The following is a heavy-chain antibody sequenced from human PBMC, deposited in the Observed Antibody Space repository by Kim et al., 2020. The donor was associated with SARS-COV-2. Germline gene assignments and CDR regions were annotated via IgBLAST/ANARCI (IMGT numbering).Heavy chain of an antibody. D-gene: IGHD6-13*01. V-gene: IGHV3-23*01. CDR3: AKAHRYSSSWYGVQYYFDY. J-gene: IGHJ4*02. CDR1: GFTFSSYA. CDR2: ISGSGGST. Sequence: GGSLRLSCAASGFTFSSYAMSWVRQAPGKGLEWVSAISGSGGSTYYADSVKGRFTISRDNSKNTLYLQMNSLRAEDTAVYYCAKAHRYSSSWYGVQYYFDYWGQGTLVTVSS.